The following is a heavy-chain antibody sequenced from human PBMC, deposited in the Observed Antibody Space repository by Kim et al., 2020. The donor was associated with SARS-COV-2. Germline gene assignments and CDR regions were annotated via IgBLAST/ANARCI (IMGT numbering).Heavy chain of an antibody. V-gene: IGHV4-31*03. CDR1: GGSISSGGYY. Sequence: SETLSLTCTVSGGSISSGGYYWSWIRQHPGKGLEWIGYISYSGNTYYNPSLKSRVTKSVDTSKNQFSLKLSSVTAADTAVYYCARDTLDYGDYVGVVYFYGMDVWGQGTTVTVSS. CDR2: ISYSGNT. CDR3: ARDTLDYGDYVGVVYFYGMDV. D-gene: IGHD4-17*01. J-gene: IGHJ6*02.